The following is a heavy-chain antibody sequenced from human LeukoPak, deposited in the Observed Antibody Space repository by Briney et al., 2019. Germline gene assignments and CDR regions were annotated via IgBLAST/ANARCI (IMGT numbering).Heavy chain of an antibody. CDR1: GGSISSSSYY. Sequence: PETLSLTCTLSGGSISSSSYYWGWVRQPPGKGLEYIGSIHYSGSTYYNSSLRSRVTISVDTSKTQFSLKLSSVTAASTAVYYCAGLLRTSRSTPGAVDYWGQGTLVTVSS. CDR3: AGLLRTSRSTPGAVDY. V-gene: IGHV4-39*01. J-gene: IGHJ4*02. CDR2: IHYSGST. D-gene: IGHD2-2*01.